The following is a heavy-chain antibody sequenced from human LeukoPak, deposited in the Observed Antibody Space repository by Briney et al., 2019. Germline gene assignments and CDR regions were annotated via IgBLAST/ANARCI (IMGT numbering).Heavy chain of an antibody. V-gene: IGHV3-30*18. J-gene: IGHJ4*02. CDR3: VKSNNLGGDY. CDR2: ISNDGSSE. Sequence: GGSLRLSCAASGFTFSSYGMHWVRQAPGKGLEWVALISNDGSSEYYADSVKGRFTISRDNSKNTLYLQMQSLRVEDTAVYYCVKSNNLGGDYWGQGTLVTVSS. CDR1: GFTFSSYG. D-gene: IGHD1/OR15-1a*01.